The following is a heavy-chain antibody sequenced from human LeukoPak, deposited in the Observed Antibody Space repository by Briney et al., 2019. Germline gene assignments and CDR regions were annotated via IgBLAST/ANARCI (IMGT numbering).Heavy chain of an antibody. CDR1: GGSFSGYY. CDR2: INHSGST. Sequence: PSETLSLTCAVYGGSFSGYYWSWIRQPPGKGLEWIGEINHSGSTNYNPSLKSRVTISVDTSKNQFSLKLSSVTAAGTAVYYCARGHYDFWSGYYMETYHNWFDPWGQGTLVTVSS. D-gene: IGHD3-3*01. V-gene: IGHV4-34*01. J-gene: IGHJ5*02. CDR3: ARGHYDFWSGYYMETYHNWFDP.